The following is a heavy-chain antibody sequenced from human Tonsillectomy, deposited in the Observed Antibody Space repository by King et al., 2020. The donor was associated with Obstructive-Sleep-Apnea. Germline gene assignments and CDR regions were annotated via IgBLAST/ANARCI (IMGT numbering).Heavy chain of an antibody. V-gene: IGHV3-21*01. CDR3: AREASAAAGTIGYYFDY. D-gene: IGHD6-13*01. Sequence: VQLVESGGGLVKPGGSLRLSCAASGFTLSNYSFNWVRQAPGKGLEWVSFIGSRSTYIYYADSVKGRFTFSRDNAKNSLFLHMNSLRAEDTAVYYCAREASAAAGTIGYYFDYWGQGALVTVSS. J-gene: IGHJ4*02. CDR1: GFTLSNYS. CDR2: IGSRSTYI.